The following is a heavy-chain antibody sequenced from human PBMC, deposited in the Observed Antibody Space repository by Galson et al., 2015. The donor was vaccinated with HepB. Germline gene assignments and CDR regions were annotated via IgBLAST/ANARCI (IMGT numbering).Heavy chain of an antibody. CDR3: ARDVDTALRYSHFDY. CDR1: GGSISSSSYY. V-gene: IGHV4-39*07. CDR2: IYYSGSI. Sequence: SEPLSLTCTVSGGSISSSSYYWGWIRQPPGKGLEWIGSIYYSGSIYYNPSLKSRVTISVDTSKNQFSLKLSSVTAADTAVYYCARDVDTALRYSHFDYWGQGTLVTVSS. D-gene: IGHD5-18*01. J-gene: IGHJ4*02.